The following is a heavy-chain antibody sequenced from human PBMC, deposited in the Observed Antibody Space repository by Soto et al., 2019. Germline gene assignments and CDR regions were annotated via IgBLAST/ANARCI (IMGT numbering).Heavy chain of an antibody. Sequence: PGGSLRLSCAASGFSFSNVWMSWVRQAPGKGLEWVGRIKSKTDGGTTDYAAPVKGRFTISRDDSKNTLYLQMNSLKTEGTAVYYCSFQESTTVTTFEYWGQGTLVTVSS. J-gene: IGHJ4*02. D-gene: IGHD4-17*01. CDR3: SFQESTTVTTFEY. CDR1: GFSFSNVW. CDR2: IKSKTDGGTT. V-gene: IGHV3-15*01.